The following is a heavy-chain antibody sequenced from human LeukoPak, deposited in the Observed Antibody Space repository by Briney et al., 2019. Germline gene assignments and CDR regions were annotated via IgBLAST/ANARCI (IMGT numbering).Heavy chain of an antibody. CDR2: ISGSGGST. D-gene: IGHD4/OR15-4a*01. CDR3: AKGDYGTVYYFDY. V-gene: IGHV3-23*01. Sequence: PGGSLRLSCAASGFTFSSYAMSWVRQAPGKGLEWVSAISGSGGSTYYADSVKGPFTISRDNSKNTLYLQMNSLRAEVTAVYYCAKGDYGTVYYFDYWGQGTLVTVSS. CDR1: GFTFSSYA. J-gene: IGHJ4*02.